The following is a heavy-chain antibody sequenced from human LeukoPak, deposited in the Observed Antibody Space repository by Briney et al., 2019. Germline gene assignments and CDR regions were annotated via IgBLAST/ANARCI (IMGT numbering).Heavy chain of an antibody. Sequence: GGSLRLSCAASGFTFSSYSMNWVRQAPGKGLHWVSSISSSSSYIYYADSVKGRFTISRDNAKNSLYLQMNSLRAEDTAVYYCARDQDQWEPLVYWGQGTLVTVSS. CDR3: ARDQDQWEPLVY. D-gene: IGHD1-26*01. CDR2: ISSSSSYI. CDR1: GFTFSSYS. V-gene: IGHV3-21*01. J-gene: IGHJ4*02.